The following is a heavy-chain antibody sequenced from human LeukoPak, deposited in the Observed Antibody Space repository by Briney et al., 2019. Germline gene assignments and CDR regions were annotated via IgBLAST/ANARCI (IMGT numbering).Heavy chain of an antibody. CDR2: IYSGGST. Sequence: GGSLRLSCAASGFTVSSNYMSWVRQAPGKGLEWVSVIYSGGSTYYADSVKGRFTISRDNSKNMLSLQMNTLRAEDTAIYYCAKGYTFGPNWFDPWGQGTLVTGSS. V-gene: IGHV3-53*01. CDR1: GFTVSSNY. CDR3: AKGYTFGPNWFDP. J-gene: IGHJ5*02. D-gene: IGHD5-18*01.